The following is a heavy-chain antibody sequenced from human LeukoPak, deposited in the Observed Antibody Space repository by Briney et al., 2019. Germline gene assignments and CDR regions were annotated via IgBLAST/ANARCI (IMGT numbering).Heavy chain of an antibody. D-gene: IGHD6-13*01. CDR1: GFTFSSYG. J-gene: IGHJ6*03. CDR3: AREEQQLAIDYYYYYYMDV. Sequence: GGSLRLSCAASGFTFSSYGMHWVRQAPGKGLEWVANIKQDGNEKYYVDSVKGRFTISRDNAENSLYLQMNSLRAEDTAVYYCAREEQQLAIDYYYYYYMDVWGKGTTVTVSS. CDR2: IKQDGNEK. V-gene: IGHV3-7*01.